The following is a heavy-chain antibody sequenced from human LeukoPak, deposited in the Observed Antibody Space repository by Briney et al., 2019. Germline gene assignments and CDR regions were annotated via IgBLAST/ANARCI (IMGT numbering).Heavy chain of an antibody. D-gene: IGHD5-24*01. CDR2: IYYSGST. V-gene: IGHV4-59*01. CDR3: ARGMATGENYFDY. J-gene: IGHJ4*02. CDR1: GGSISSYY. Sequence: SETLSLTCTVSGGSISSYYWSWIRQPPGKGLEWIGYIYYSGSTNCNPSLKSRVTISVDTSKNQFSLKLSSVTAADTAVYYCARGMATGENYFDYWGQGTLVTVSS.